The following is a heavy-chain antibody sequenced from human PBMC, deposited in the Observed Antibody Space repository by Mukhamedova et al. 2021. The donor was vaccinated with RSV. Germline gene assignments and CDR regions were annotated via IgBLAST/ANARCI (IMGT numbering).Heavy chain of an antibody. D-gene: IGHD3-22*01. V-gene: IGHV4-34*01. CDR2: GST. Sequence: GSTNYNPSLKSRVTISVDTSKNQFSLKLCSVTAADTAVYYCARISRGSYDSSGYYYGRRVSYMDVWGKGTTVTVSS. CDR3: ARISRGSYDSSGYYYGRRVSYMDV. J-gene: IGHJ6*03.